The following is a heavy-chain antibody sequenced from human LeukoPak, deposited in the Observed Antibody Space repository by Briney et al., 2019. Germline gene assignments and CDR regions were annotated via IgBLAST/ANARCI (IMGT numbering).Heavy chain of an antibody. CDR3: AKEGTVTTSGNY. CDR2: IYYSGST. CDR1: GGSISSYY. V-gene: IGHV4-59*12. J-gene: IGHJ4*02. Sequence: SETLSLTCTVSGGSISSYYWSWIRQPPGKGLEWIGYIYYSGSTNYNPSLKSRVTISVDTSKDQFSLKLSSVTAADTAVYYCAKEGTVTTSGNYWGQGTLVTVSS. D-gene: IGHD4-17*01.